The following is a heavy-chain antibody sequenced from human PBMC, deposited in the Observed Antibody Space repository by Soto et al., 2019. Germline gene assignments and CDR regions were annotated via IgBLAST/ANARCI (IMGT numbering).Heavy chain of an antibody. Sequence: GGSLRLSCAASGFTFSSYAMSWVRQAPGKXLEWVSSISGSGGGTYYADSVKGRFTFSRDNSKNTLYLQMNSLRAEDTAVYYCAKFGMVTTKRSPPYYILYWGQGSLVTVS. CDR2: ISGSGGGT. CDR1: GFTFSSYA. D-gene: IGHD5-18*01. V-gene: IGHV3-23*01. J-gene: IGHJ4*02. CDR3: AKFGMVTTKRSPPYYILY.